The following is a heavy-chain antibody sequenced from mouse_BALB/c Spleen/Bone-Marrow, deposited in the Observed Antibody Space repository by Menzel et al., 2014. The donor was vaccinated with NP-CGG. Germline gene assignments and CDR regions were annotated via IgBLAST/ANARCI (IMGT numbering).Heavy chain of an antibody. Sequence: VQLQQSGAELVRPGTSVKVSCKASGYAFTNYLIEWVKQRPGQGLEWIGVINPGSGGTNYNEKFKGRATQTADKSSSTAYMQLSSLTSDDSAVYFCARWDYAMDYWGQGTSVTVSS. CDR2: INPGSGGT. CDR1: GYAFTNYL. V-gene: IGHV1-54*01. CDR3: ARWDYAMDY. J-gene: IGHJ4*01.